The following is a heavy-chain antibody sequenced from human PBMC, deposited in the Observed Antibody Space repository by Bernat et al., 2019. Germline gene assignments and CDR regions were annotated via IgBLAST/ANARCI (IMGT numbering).Heavy chain of an antibody. Sequence: QVQLVQSGAEVKKPGASVKVSCKASGYTFTGYYIHWVRQAPGQGLEWMGWINPNNGDTNYVQKFPGWVTMTRDTSISTAYMELSRRTSDDTAVYYCASALGSSRWYYFDYWGQGTLVTVSS. CDR1: GYTFTGYY. D-gene: IGHD6-13*01. CDR3: ASALGSSRWYYFDY. CDR2: INPNNGDT. V-gene: IGHV1-2*04. J-gene: IGHJ4*02.